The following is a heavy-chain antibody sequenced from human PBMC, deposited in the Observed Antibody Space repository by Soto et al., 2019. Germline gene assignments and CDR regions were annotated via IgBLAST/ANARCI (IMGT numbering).Heavy chain of an antibody. CDR2: IYYTGST. J-gene: IGHJ5*02. Sequence: PSETLSLTCTVSGGSISNYDGSWIRQPPGKGLEWIGYIYYTGSTNYNPSLKSRVTISVDTSKNQFSLKLSSVTAADTAVYYCARKALWSGYYDNRYFGPWGQGTLVTVSS. CDR3: ARKALWSGYYDNRYFGP. D-gene: IGHD3-3*01. CDR1: GGSISNYD. V-gene: IGHV4-59*12.